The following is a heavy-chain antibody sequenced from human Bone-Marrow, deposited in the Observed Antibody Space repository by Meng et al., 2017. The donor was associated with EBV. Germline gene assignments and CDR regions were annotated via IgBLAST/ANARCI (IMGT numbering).Heavy chain of an antibody. D-gene: IGHD1-26*01. Sequence: QLQLQESVPGLVKPSETLALTCTVSGGSISSSSYYWGWIRQPPGKGLEWIGSIYYSGSTYYNPSLKSRVTISVDTSKNQFSLKLSSVTAADTAVYYCAREQVGATRPFDYWGQGTLVTVSS. CDR2: IYYSGST. V-gene: IGHV4-39*07. CDR3: AREQVGATRPFDY. CDR1: GGSISSSSYY. J-gene: IGHJ4*02.